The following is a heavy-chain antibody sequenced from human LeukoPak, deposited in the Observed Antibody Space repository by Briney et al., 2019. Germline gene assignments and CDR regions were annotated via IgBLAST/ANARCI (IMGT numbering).Heavy chain of an antibody. CDR2: IIPIFGTA. V-gene: IGHV1-69*01. Sequence: SSVKVSCKASGGTFSSYAISWVRQAPGQGLEWMGGIIPIFGTANYAQKFQGRVTITADESTSTAYMKLSSLRSEDTAVYYCARDYIAAAVGYFDLWGRGTLVTVSS. CDR1: GGTFSSYA. D-gene: IGHD6-13*01. CDR3: ARDYIAAAVGYFDL. J-gene: IGHJ2*01.